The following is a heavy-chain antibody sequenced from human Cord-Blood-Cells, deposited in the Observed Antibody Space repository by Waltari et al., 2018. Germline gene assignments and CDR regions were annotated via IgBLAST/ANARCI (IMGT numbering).Heavy chain of an antibody. V-gene: IGHV4-39*07. Sequence: QLQLQESGPGLVKPSETLSLTCTVSGGSISSSSYYWGWIRQPPGKGLGWIGRIYYSGSTYYNPSLKGRVTISVDTSKNQFSLKLSSVTAADTAVYYCARHVDSSSWLFDYWGQGTLVTVSS. CDR2: IYYSGST. CDR1: GGSISSSSYY. CDR3: ARHVDSSSWLFDY. D-gene: IGHD6-13*01. J-gene: IGHJ4*02.